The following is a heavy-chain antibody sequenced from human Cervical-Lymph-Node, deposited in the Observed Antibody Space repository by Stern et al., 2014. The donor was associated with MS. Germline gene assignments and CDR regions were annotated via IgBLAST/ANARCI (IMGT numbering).Heavy chain of an antibody. CDR3: AREGGGIEPLYYYGMDV. Sequence: VQLVESGGGLVKPGGSLRLSCAASGFTFSDYYRSWIRPAPGQGLDLVYYISSSGSTIYYADSVKGRFTISRDNAKNSLYLQMNSLGAEDTAVYYCAREGGGIEPLYYYGMDVWGQGTTVTVSS. V-gene: IGHV3-11*01. D-gene: IGHD3-16*01. CDR1: GFTFSDYY. CDR2: ISSSGSTI. J-gene: IGHJ6*02.